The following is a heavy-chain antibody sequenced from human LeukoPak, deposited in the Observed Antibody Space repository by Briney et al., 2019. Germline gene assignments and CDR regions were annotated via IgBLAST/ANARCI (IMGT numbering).Heavy chain of an antibody. J-gene: IGHJ4*02. V-gene: IGHV1-2*02. CDR2: INPKSGAT. D-gene: IGHD2-15*01. CDR1: GYTFTGYY. Sequence: GASVKVSCKASGYTFTGYYIHWVRQTPGQGLEWMGWINPKSGATDCAQKFQGRVLVTRDTSVSTVYMELSRLRSDDTAVYYCGRDFSSLLSATQDYWGQGTLVTVSS. CDR3: GRDFSSLLSATQDY.